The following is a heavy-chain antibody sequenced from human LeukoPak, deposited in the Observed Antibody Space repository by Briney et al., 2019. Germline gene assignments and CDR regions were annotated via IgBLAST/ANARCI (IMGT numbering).Heavy chain of an antibody. D-gene: IGHD3-10*01. V-gene: IGHV3-30*18. CDR2: ISYDGSNK. CDR1: GFTFSSYG. Sequence: GGSLRLSCAASGFTFSSYGMHWVRQAPGKGLEWVAVISYDGSNKYNADSVKGRFTISRDNSKNTLYLQMNSLRAEDTAVYYCAKKAYYGSGSYQLDYWGQGTLVTVSS. CDR3: AKKAYYGSGSYQLDY. J-gene: IGHJ4*02.